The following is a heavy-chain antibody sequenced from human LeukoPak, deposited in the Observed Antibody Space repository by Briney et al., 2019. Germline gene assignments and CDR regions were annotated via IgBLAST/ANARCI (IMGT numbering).Heavy chain of an antibody. CDR2: ISSSGSTI. CDR3: AREGRYFDWLFTHFDY. D-gene: IGHD3-9*01. CDR1: GGSISSSSYY. J-gene: IGHJ4*02. V-gene: IGHV3-11*04. Sequence: LSLTCTVSGGSISSSSYYWGWIRQAPGKGLEWVSYISSSGSTIYYADSVKGRFTISRDNAKNSLYLQMNSLRAEDTAVYYCAREGRYFDWLFTHFDYWGQGTLVTVSS.